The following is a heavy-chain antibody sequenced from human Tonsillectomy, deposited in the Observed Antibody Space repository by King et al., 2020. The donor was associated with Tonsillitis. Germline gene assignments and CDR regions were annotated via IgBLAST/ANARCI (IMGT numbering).Heavy chain of an antibody. CDR1: GGSITSYY. CDR3: ARGFDWPFVVGAP. CDR2: IYYIGNT. D-gene: IGHD3-9*01. V-gene: IGHV4-59*01. Sequence: QLQESGPGLVKPSETLSLTCTVSGGSITSYYWSWLRQPPGKGLEWIGDIYYIGNTNYNPSLKSRVTISVETSKNQFYLKVRSVTAADAAVYYCARGFDWPFVVGAPWGQGTLVTVAS. J-gene: IGHJ5*02.